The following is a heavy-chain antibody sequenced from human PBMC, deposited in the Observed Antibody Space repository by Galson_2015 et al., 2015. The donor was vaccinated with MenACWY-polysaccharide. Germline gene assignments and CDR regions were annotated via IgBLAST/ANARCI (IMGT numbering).Heavy chain of an antibody. J-gene: IGHJ4*02. CDR2: LTSSGGST. D-gene: IGHD5-12*01. V-gene: IGHV3-23*01. Sequence: SLRLSCAASGFTFSSYAMSWVRQAPGKGLEWVSGLTSSGGSTFYAGSVKGRFTISRDNSKNTLFLQMSSLRAEDTAVYYCAKGLRLGANWGQGTLVTVSS. CDR1: GFTFSSYA. CDR3: AKGLRLGAN.